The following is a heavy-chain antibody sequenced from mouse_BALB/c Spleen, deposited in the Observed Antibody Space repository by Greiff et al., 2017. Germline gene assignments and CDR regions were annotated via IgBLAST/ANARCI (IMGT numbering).Heavy chain of an antibody. CDR2: IRNKANGYTT. D-gene: IGHD1-1*01. CDR3: ARGLLRNDWFAY. Sequence: EVQRVESGGGLVQPGGSLRLSCATSGFTFTDYYMSWVRQPPGKALEWLGFIRNKANGYTTEYSASVKGRFTISRDNSQSILYLQMNTLRAEDSATYYSARGLLRNDWFAYWGQGTLVTVSA. V-gene: IGHV7-3*02. J-gene: IGHJ3*01. CDR1: GFTFTDYY.